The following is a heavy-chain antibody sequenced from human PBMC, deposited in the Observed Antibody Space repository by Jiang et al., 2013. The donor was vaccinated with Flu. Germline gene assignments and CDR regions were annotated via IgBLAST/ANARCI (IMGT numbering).Heavy chain of an antibody. Sequence: GSLRLSCTASGFSFSDYYMHWIRQAPGKGLEWISYTSSSGRTTGYADAVKGRLTISRDNAKNSLYLQMSSLRAEDTAVYYCARRGGGKVERAFDIWGQGTMVTVSS. J-gene: IGHJ3*02. V-gene: IGHV3-11*01. D-gene: IGHD2-15*01. CDR1: GFSFSDYY. CDR2: TSSSGRTT. CDR3: ARRGGGKVERAFDI.